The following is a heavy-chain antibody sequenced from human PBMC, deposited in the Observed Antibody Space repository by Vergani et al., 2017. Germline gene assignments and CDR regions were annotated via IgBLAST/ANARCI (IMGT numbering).Heavy chain of an antibody. CDR2: LTGGGGST. V-gene: IGHV3-23*01. CDR1: GFTFSTYA. Sequence: EVQLLESGGSLKQPGGSVRLSCAASGFTFSTYAMHWVRQAPGKGLEWVSALTGGGGSTYYADSFKGRFIISRDNSRDTLYLQMNSLRPEDTAVYYCARDRKIAAAGTGWFDPWGQGTLVTVSS. D-gene: IGHD6-13*01. J-gene: IGHJ5*02. CDR3: ARDRKIAAAGTGWFDP.